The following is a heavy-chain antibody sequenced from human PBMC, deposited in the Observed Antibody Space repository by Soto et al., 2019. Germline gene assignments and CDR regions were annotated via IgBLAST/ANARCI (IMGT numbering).Heavy chain of an antibody. D-gene: IGHD6-19*01. V-gene: IGHV3-66*01. J-gene: IGHJ4*02. Sequence: HPGGSLRLSCAASGFTVTSNYMNWVRQVPGKGLEWVSIIYSGGRTFYADSVKGRFTISRDTSKNTLYLQMNGLRAEDSAFYYRARDHSNGWFFDYWGQGTLVTVSS. CDR1: GFTVTSNY. CDR3: ARDHSNGWFFDY. CDR2: IYSGGRT.